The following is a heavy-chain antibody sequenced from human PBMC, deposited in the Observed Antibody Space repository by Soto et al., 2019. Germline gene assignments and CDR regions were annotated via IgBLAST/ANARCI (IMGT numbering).Heavy chain of an antibody. CDR2: MNPNSGNT. Sequence: ASVKVSCKASGYTFTSYDINWVRQATGQGLEWMGWMNPNSGNTGYAQKFQGRVTMTRNTSISTAYMELSSLRSEDTAVYYCARVFYGDYAYYYGMDVWGQGTTVTV. CDR1: GYTFTSYD. D-gene: IGHD4-17*01. V-gene: IGHV1-8*01. CDR3: ARVFYGDYAYYYGMDV. J-gene: IGHJ6*02.